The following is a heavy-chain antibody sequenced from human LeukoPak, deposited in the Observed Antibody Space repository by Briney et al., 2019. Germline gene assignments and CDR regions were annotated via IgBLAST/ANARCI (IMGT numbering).Heavy chain of an antibody. V-gene: IGHV1-3*01. CDR1: GYTFTSYA. CDR2: INAGNGNT. J-gene: IGHJ6*02. CDR3: ARGLGYCSGGSCYALYYYYAMDV. Sequence: VSVKVSCKASGYTFTSYAMHWVRQAPGQRLEWMGWINAGNGNTKYSQKFQGRVTITRDTSASTAYMELSSLRSEDTAVYYCARGLGYCSGGSCYALYYYYAMDVWGQGTTVTVSS. D-gene: IGHD2-15*01.